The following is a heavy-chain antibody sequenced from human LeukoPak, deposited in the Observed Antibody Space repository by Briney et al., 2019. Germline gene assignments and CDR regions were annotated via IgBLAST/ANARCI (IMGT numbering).Heavy chain of an antibody. CDR3: AHREAYYDSSGYDF. J-gene: IGHJ4*02. V-gene: IGHV2-5*01. CDR2: IYWNDDK. CDR1: GFSLRTSEAG. D-gene: IGHD3-22*01. Sequence: SGPTLVNPTQTLTLTCTFSGFSLRTSEAGVGWLRQPPGKAPEWLALIYWNDDKRYSPTLKTRLSITKDTSKDQVVLTMTNMDPVDTGTYYCAHREAYYDSSGYDFWGQGTLVTVSS.